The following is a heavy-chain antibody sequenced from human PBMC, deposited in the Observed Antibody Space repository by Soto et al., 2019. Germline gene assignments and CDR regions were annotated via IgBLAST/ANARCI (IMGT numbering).Heavy chain of an antibody. Sequence: GGSLRLSCAASGFTFSSYAMHWVRQAPGKGLEWVAVISSSDGGNKYYAESVKGRFTISRDNSKNTVYLQMSSLRAEDTAVYYCAREGLYGAYWLFDYWGQGTLVTVPQ. D-gene: IGHD2-8*01. J-gene: IGHJ4*02. V-gene: IGHV3-30-3*01. CDR1: GFTFSSYA. CDR3: AREGLYGAYWLFDY. CDR2: ISSSDGGNK.